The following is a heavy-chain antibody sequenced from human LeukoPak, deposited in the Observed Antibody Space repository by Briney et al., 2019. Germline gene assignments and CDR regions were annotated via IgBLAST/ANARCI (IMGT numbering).Heavy chain of an antibody. Sequence: SGTLSLTCAVSGGSISSNNWWNWVRQPPGNGLEWIGEIYHSGSTNYNPPLKSRVTISVDTSKNQFSLKLSSVTAADTAVYYCARDRRNKLDAFDIWGQGTMVTVSS. D-gene: IGHD2/OR15-2a*01. V-gene: IGHV4-4*02. CDR3: ARDRRNKLDAFDI. CDR2: IYHSGST. CDR1: GGSISSNNW. J-gene: IGHJ3*02.